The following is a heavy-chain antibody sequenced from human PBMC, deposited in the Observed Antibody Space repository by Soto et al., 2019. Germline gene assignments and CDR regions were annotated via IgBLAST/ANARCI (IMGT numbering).Heavy chain of an antibody. CDR1: GFIFSSYG. Sequence: QVQLVESGGGVVQPGRSLRLSCAASGFIFSSYGMHWVRQAPGKGLEWVAVISYDGSDKYYADSVKGRFTISRDNSKNTLTLQMNSLRADDTAVYYCAKALGELSPESYDYWGQGTLITVS. CDR2: ISYDGSDK. CDR3: AKALGELSPESYDY. D-gene: IGHD3-16*02. V-gene: IGHV3-30*18. J-gene: IGHJ4*02.